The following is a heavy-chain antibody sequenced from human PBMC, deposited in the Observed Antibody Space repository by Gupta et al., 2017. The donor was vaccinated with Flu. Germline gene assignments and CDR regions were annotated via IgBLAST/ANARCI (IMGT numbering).Heavy chain of an antibody. CDR3: ARLTYYYDFSGSYYYHYMDV. Sequence: GKGLEWVSVIYSDVSTDYADSVKGRFTISRDISKNTLYLQINSLIAEDTAVYYCARLTYYYDFSGSYYYHYMDVWGKGTTVTVSS. CDR2: IYSDVST. V-gene: IGHV3-53*01. J-gene: IGHJ6*03. D-gene: IGHD3-22*01.